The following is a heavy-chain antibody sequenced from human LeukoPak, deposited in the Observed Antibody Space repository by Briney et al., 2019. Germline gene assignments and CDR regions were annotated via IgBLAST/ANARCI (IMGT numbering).Heavy chain of an antibody. CDR2: IKGDGSKI. V-gene: IGHV3-7*01. J-gene: IGHJ3*02. D-gene: IGHD6-19*01. Sequence: PGRSLRLSCAASGFTFSRYWMTWVRQAPGKGLEWVANIKGDGSKINYADSVRGRFTISRDNAKSSLYLQMNRLRAEETALYYCARDESPGDNNGWYDAFDIWGQGTMVTVSS. CDR1: GFTFSRYW. CDR3: ARDESPGDNNGWYDAFDI.